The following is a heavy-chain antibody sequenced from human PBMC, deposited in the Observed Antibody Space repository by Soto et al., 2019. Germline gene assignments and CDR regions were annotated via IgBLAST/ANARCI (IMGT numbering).Heavy chain of an antibody. CDR2: ISYDGSNK. CDR1: GLTFSSYG. CDR3: AKEAREVPFDY. Sequence: SLRLSCAASGLTFSSYGMHWVRQAPGKGLEWVAVISYDGSNKYYADSVKGRFTISRDNSKNTLYLQMNSLRAEDTAVYYCAKEAREVPFDYWGQGTLVTVSS. J-gene: IGHJ4*02. V-gene: IGHV3-30*18. D-gene: IGHD1-26*01.